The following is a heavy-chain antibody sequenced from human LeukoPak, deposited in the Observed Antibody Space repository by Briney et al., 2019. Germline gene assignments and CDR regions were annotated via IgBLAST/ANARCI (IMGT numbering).Heavy chain of an antibody. Sequence: GGSLRLSCVASGFAVGGNYMSWVRQAPGKGLEWVSLIYSGGAIRYADSVKGRFTISRDSSKNTLFLQMNDLTVEDTARYYCAREAAYWGQGTRVTVSS. D-gene: IGHD6-25*01. J-gene: IGHJ4*02. V-gene: IGHV3-53*01. CDR1: GFAVGGNY. CDR3: AREAAY. CDR2: IYSGGAI.